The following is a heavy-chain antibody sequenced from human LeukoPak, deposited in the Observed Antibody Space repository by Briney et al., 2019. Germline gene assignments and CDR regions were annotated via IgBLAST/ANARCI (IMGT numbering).Heavy chain of an antibody. D-gene: IGHD6-6*01. Sequence: ASVKVSCKASGGTFSSYAISWVRQAPGQGLEWVGGIIPIFGTANYAQKFQGRVTITTDESTSTAYMELSSLRSEDTAVYYCARGIGEAARPGAFDIWGQGTMVTVSS. CDR3: ARGIGEAARPGAFDI. J-gene: IGHJ3*02. CDR1: GGTFSSYA. CDR2: IIPIFGTA. V-gene: IGHV1-69*05.